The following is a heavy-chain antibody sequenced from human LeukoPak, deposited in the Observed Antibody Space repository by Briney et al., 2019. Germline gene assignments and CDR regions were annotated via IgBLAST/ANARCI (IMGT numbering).Heavy chain of an antibody. V-gene: IGHV5-51*07. CDR2: IYPGDSDT. D-gene: IGHD2-2*01. J-gene: IGHJ5*02. CDR3: ARRIVVVPAAHDWGHNWFDP. CDR1: GYSFTSYW. Sequence: PGESLKISCKGSGYSFTSYWIGWVHQMPGKGLEWMGIIYPGDSDTRYSPSFQGQVTISADKSISTAYLQWSSLKASDTAMYYCARRIVVVPAAHDWGHNWFDPWGQGTLVTVSS.